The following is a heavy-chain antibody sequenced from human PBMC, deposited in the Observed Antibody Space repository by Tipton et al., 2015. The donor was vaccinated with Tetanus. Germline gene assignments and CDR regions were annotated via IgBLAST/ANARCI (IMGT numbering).Heavy chain of an antibody. CDR1: GFTFSSYG. CDR3: ARGLGIAAAELDY. D-gene: IGHD6-13*01. CDR2: ISYDGSNK. Sequence: SLRLSCAASGFTFSSYGMHWVRQAPGKGLEWVAVISYDGSNKYYADSVKGRFTISRDNSKNTLYLQMNSLRAEDTAVYYCARGLGIAAAELDYWGQGTLVTVSS. V-gene: IGHV3-30*03. J-gene: IGHJ4*02.